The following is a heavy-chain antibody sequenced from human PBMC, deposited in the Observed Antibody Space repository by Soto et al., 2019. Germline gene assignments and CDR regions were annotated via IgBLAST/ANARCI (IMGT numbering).Heavy chain of an antibody. V-gene: IGHV4-31*03. CDR2: IYYSGST. J-gene: IGHJ4*02. D-gene: IGHD2-2*01. CDR3: ARAVSASIVVVPAATFDY. CDR1: GGSISSGGYY. Sequence: SETLSLTCTVSGGSISSGGYYWSWIRQHPGKGLEWIGYIYYSGSTYYNPSLKSRVTISVDTSKNQFSLKLSSVTAADTAVYYCARAVSASIVVVPAATFDYWGQGTLVTVSS.